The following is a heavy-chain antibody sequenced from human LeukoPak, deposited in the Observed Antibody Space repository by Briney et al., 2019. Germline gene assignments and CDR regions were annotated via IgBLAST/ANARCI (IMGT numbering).Heavy chain of an antibody. CDR2: VYYSGST. J-gene: IGHJ4*02. Sequence: PSETLSLTCTVSGGTISSSNYYWSWIRQPPGKGLEWMGTVYYSGSTHYNPSLKSRVTISVDTSKNQFSLRLSSVTAADTAVYYCASNRTGSSWIDYWGQGTLVTVSS. V-gene: IGHV4-39*07. CDR1: GGTISSSNYY. CDR3: ASNRTGSSWIDY. D-gene: IGHD1-26*01.